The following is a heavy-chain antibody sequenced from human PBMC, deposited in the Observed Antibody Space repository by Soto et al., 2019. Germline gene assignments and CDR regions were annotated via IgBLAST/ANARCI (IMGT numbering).Heavy chain of an antibody. CDR3: ARDESATDAFDI. J-gene: IGHJ3*02. Sequence: QVQLQESGPGLVKPSQTLSLTCTVSGGSISSGGYYWSWIRQNPGKGLEWIGYIYYSGTTNYNPSLKSRLNISVDTSKNQFSLKLNSMTAADTAVYYCARDESATDAFDIWGQWTMVTVSS. CDR1: GGSISSGGYY. D-gene: IGHD5-12*01. V-gene: IGHV4-31*03. CDR2: IYYSGTT.